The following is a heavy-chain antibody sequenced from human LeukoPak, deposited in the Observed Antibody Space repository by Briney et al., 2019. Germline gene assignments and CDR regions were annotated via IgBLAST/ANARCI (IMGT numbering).Heavy chain of an antibody. D-gene: IGHD4-17*01. J-gene: IGHJ4*02. V-gene: IGHV1-69*04. CDR1: GYTFTGYY. CDR3: ARDHDYGDYGSPDY. CDR2: IIPILGIA. Sequence: SVKVSCKASGYTFTGYYMHWVRQAPGQGLEWMGRIIPILGIANYAQKFQGRVTITADKSTSTAYMELSSLRSEDTAVYYCARDHDYGDYGSPDYWGQGTLVTVSS.